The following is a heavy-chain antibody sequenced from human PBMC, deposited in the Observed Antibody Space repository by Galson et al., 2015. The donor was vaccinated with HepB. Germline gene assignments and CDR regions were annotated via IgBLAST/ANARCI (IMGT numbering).Heavy chain of an antibody. D-gene: IGHD3-22*01. CDR2: IYYSGST. CDR3: ASQTYYYDSSGYYYAVFDY. Sequence: ETLSLTCTVSGGSISSSSYYWGWIRQPPGTGMEWIGSIYYSGSTYYNPSLKSRVTISVDTSKNQFSLKLSSVTAADTAVYYCASQTYYYDSSGYYYAVFDYWGQGTLVTVSS. J-gene: IGHJ4*02. CDR1: GGSISSSSYY. V-gene: IGHV4-39*01.